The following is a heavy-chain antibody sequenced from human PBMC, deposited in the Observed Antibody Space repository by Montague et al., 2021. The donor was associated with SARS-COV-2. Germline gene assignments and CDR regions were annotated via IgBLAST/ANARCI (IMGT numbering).Heavy chain of an antibody. J-gene: IGHJ1*01. Sequence: SETLSLTCTVSGDSINSDTAFWGWVRQSPGKGLEWIGSMVYSGRNFYNGALRSRLTNSVDTSENQFSLNLRSMTAADTAVYYCARHPQHWGQGTLVTVSS. CDR3: ARHPQH. CDR1: GDSINSDTAF. V-gene: IGHV4-39*01. CDR2: MVYSGRN.